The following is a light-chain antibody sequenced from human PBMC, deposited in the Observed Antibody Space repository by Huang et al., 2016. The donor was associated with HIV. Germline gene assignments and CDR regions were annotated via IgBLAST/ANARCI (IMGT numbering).Light chain of an antibody. CDR3: MQSVQTPPS. CDR1: QSLLNSYGNNS. Sequence: DIVMTQSPLSLPVTPGEPPSISCRSNQSLLNSYGNNSLDWYVQKPGQAPQLLMYFSSNRASGVPDRVSGSVFGTVFTLKISRVEAEDVGVYYCMQSVQTPPSFGPGTKVDIK. V-gene: IGKV2-28*01. J-gene: IGKJ3*01. CDR2: FSS.